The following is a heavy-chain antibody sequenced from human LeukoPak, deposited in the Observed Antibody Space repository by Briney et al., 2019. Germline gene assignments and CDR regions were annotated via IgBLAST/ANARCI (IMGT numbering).Heavy chain of an antibody. CDR3: ARSHYDILTGYYPNNFDY. Sequence: ASVKVSCKASGYTFTGYYMHWVRQAPGQGLEWMGWINPNSGGTNYAQKFQGRVTMTRDTSISTAYVELSRLRSDDSAVYYCARSHYDILTGYYPNNFDYWGQGTLVTVSS. CDR2: INPNSGGT. D-gene: IGHD3-9*01. J-gene: IGHJ4*02. V-gene: IGHV1-2*02. CDR1: GYTFTGYY.